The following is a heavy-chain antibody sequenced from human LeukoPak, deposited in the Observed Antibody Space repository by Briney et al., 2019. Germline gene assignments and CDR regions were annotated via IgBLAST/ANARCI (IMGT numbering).Heavy chain of an antibody. CDR3: AKLFESGTYNLFFHY. J-gene: IGHJ4*02. Sequence: GGSLRLPCEAPGFTFSNYGMSGVRQAPGKGLGWVSAITASSSSTHDADSVQGRFTISRDNFKNTLYLQMNSLRPEDTAIYYCAKLFESGTYNLFFHYWGQGTLVTVSS. CDR2: ITASSSST. CDR1: GFTFSNYG. V-gene: IGHV3-23*01. D-gene: IGHD3-10*01.